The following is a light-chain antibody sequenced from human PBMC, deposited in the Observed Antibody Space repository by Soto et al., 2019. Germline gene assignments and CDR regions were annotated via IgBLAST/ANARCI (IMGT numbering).Light chain of an antibody. J-gene: IGKJ1*01. CDR3: QQYDSSSRS. CDR2: GAS. CDR1: QSVSSSY. Sequence: EIVLTQSPGTLSLSPGERATLSCRASQSVSSSYLAWYQQKPGQAPRLLMYGASSRATGIPDRFSGSGSGTDFTLTISRLEPEDFAVYYCQQYDSSSRSFGQGTKV. V-gene: IGKV3-20*01.